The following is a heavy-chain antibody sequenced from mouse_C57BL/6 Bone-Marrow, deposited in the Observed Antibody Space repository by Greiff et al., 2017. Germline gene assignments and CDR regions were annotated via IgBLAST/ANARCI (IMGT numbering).Heavy chain of an antibody. CDR3: ARGDYYGSSYGFDY. J-gene: IGHJ2*01. CDR2: IHPNSGST. Sequence: QVQLQQPGAELVKPGASVKLSCKASGYTFTSYWMHWVKQRPGQGLEWIGMIHPNSGSTNYNEKFKSKATLTVDKSSSTAYMQLSSLTSEDSAVYYCARGDYYGSSYGFDYWGQGTTLTVSS. V-gene: IGHV1-64*01. D-gene: IGHD1-1*01. CDR1: GYTFTSYW.